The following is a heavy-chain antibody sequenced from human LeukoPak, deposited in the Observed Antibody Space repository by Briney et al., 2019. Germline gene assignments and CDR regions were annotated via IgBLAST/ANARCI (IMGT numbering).Heavy chain of an antibody. CDR1: GITVNNNY. D-gene: IGHD3-16*01. CDR3: ARPNYDYVWGSYQS. J-gene: IGHJ4*02. V-gene: IGHV3-66*04. CDR2: IYSGGST. Sequence: PGGSLRLSCAASGITVNNNYMSWVRQAPGKGLEWVSVIYSGGSTYYTDSVKGRFTISRDNSKNTLYLQMNSLRAEDTAVYYCARPNYDYVWGSYQSWGQGTLVTVTS.